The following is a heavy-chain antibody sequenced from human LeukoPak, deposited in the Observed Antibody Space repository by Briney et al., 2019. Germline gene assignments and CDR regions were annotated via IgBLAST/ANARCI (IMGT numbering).Heavy chain of an antibody. Sequence: SVKVSCKASGFTFTSSAVQWVRQARGQRLEWIGWIVVGSGNTNYAQKFQERVTVTRDMSTSTAYMELSSLRSEDTAVYYCAAEAAANYYYYGMDVWGQGTTVTVSS. V-gene: IGHV1-58*01. D-gene: IGHD6-13*01. CDR2: IVVGSGNT. CDR1: GFTFTSSA. J-gene: IGHJ6*02. CDR3: AAEAAANYYYYGMDV.